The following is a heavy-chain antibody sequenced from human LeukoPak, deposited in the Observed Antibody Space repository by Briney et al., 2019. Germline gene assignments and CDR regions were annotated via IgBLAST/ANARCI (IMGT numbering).Heavy chain of an antibody. CDR3: ARAMWEQANPYYYYYYMDV. V-gene: IGHV4-34*01. J-gene: IGHJ6*03. CDR1: GGSFSGYY. Sequence: SETLSLTCAVYGGSFSGYYWSWIRQPPGKGLEWIGSIYYSGSTYYNPSLKSRVTISVDTSKNQFSLKLSSVTAADTAVYYCARAMWEQANPYYYYYYMDVWGKGTTVTVSS. CDR2: IYYSGST. D-gene: IGHD1-26*01.